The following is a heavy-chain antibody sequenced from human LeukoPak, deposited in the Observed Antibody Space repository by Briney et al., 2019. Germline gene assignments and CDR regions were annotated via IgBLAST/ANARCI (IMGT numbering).Heavy chain of an antibody. V-gene: IGHV4-34*01. CDR2: INHSGST. J-gene: IGHJ5*02. D-gene: IGHD6-13*01. CDR1: GGSFSGYY. Sequence: PSGTLSLTCAVYGGSFSGYYWSWIRQPPGKGLEWIGEINHSGSTNYNPSLKSRVTISVDTSKNQFSLKLSSVTAADTAVYYCARGGAAAGTIWFDPWGQGTLVTVSS. CDR3: ARGGAAAGTIWFDP.